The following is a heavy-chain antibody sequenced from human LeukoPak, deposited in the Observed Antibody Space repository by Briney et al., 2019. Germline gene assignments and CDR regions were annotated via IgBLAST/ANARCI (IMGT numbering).Heavy chain of an antibody. CDR3: AGSSEPRAFDH. Sequence: SGTLSLTCTVSSGSSSVNDWLNWVRQPPGKGLEWIGEIYRGGRMNHNPSLESRVSISVDESRSQFSLKVNSVSAADTAVYYCAGSSEPRAFDHWGHGILVTVSS. J-gene: IGHJ4*01. CDR2: IYRGGRM. V-gene: IGHV4-4*02. CDR1: SGSSSVNDW. D-gene: IGHD1-14*01.